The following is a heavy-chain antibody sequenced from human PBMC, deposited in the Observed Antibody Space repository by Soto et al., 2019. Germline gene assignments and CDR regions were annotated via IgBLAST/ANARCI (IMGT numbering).Heavy chain of an antibody. D-gene: IGHD2-2*01. CDR1: GGSISSYY. V-gene: IGHV4-59*08. J-gene: IGHJ5*02. Sequence: SETLSLTCTVSGGSISSYYWSWIRQPPGKGLEWIGYIYYSGSTNYNPSLKSRVTISVDTSKNQFSLKLSSVTAADTAVYYCARRVCSSTSCSSYSYNWFDPWGQGTLVTVSS. CDR3: ARRVCSSTSCSSYSYNWFDP. CDR2: IYYSGST.